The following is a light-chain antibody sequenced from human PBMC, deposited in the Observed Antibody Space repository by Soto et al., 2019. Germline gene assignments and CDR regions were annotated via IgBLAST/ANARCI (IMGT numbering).Light chain of an antibody. CDR2: YDS. V-gene: IGLV3-21*04. CDR1: NIGSRS. CDR3: QVWDSSSDHLV. Sequence: SYELTQPPSVSVAPGKTARITCGGNNIGSRSVHWHQQKPGQAPVLVTYYDSDRPSGIPERFSGSNSGNTATLTISRVEAGDEADYYCQVWDSSSDHLVFGGGTKLTVL. J-gene: IGLJ2*01.